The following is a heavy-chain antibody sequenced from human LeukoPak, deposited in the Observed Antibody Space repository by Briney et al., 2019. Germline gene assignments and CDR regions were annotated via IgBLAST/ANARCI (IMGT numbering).Heavy chain of an antibody. D-gene: IGHD1-26*01. CDR3: ARDLPVVGAPGFDY. Sequence: GGSLRLSCAASGFTFTSYWMNWVRQAPGKGLEWVANIKQDGSEKIYVDSVKGRFTISRDNAKNSLYLQMNSLRAEDTAVYYCARDLPVVGAPGFDYWGQGTLVTVSS. CDR1: GFTFTSYW. CDR2: IKQDGSEK. V-gene: IGHV3-7*01. J-gene: IGHJ4*02.